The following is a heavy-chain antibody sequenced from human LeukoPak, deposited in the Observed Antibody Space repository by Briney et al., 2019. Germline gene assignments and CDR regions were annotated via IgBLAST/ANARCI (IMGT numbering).Heavy chain of an antibody. J-gene: IGHJ4*02. CDR1: GGSISSYY. D-gene: IGHD5-24*01. CDR3: ATEMATPYFDY. CDR2: IYTSGTT. V-gene: IGHV4-4*07. Sequence: SETLSLTCTVSGGSISSYYWNWIRQPAGKGLEWIGRIYTSGTTTYNPPLKSRVTMSLDTSKNQFSLNLSSVTAADTAIYYCATEMATPYFDYWGQGTLVTVSS.